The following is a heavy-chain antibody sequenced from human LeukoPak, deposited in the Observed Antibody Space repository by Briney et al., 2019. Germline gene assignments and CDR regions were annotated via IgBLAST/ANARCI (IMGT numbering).Heavy chain of an antibody. J-gene: IGHJ4*02. V-gene: IGHV4-34*01. CDR3: ARVRGSYYYDSSGYYRFDY. Sequence: NPSETLSLTCAVYGGSFSGYYWSWLRQPTGKGLEWLGEINDSGSNNYHPSLKSRVTISVATSKIQFSLKLSSVTAADTAVHYCARVRGSYYYDSSGYYRFDYWGQGTLVTVSS. D-gene: IGHD3-22*01. CDR2: INDSGSN. CDR1: GGSFSGYY.